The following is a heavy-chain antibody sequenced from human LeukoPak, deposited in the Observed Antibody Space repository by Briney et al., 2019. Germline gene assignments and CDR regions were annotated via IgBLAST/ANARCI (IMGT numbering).Heavy chain of an antibody. D-gene: IGHD6-19*01. V-gene: IGHV4-30-2*01. CDR2: IYHSGST. Sequence: KSSQTLSLTCAVSGGSISSGGYSWSWVRQPPGKGLEWIGYIYHSGSTYYNPSLKSRVTISVDRSKNQFSLKLSSVTAADTAVYYCARAQWLENYYYYGMDVWGQGTTVTVSS. CDR3: ARAQWLENYYYYGMDV. J-gene: IGHJ6*02. CDR1: GGSISSGGYS.